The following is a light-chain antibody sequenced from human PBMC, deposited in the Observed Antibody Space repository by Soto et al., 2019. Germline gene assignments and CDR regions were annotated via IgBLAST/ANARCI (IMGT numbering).Light chain of an antibody. Sequence: DVVMTQSPLSLPVTLGQPASISCSSSQSLVYSDGTTYLSWFQQRPGQSPRRLIYKVSSQDSVVPDRFSGSGSVTDFTLKISRVEAEDVGGYYCLQCTHWPSTLGQGTKLEIK. CDR1: QSLVYSDGTTY. CDR2: KVS. CDR3: LQCTHWPST. J-gene: IGKJ2*02. V-gene: IGKV2-30*01.